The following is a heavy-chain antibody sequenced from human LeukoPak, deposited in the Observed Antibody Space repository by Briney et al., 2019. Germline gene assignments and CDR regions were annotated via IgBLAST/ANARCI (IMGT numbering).Heavy chain of an antibody. CDR1: GGSISSYY. CDR3: ARDRSGSSAYYSAVDL. CDR2: FYVSGNS. V-gene: IGHV4-4*07. Sequence: SETLPLTCTVSGGSISSYYWSWIRQPAGKGLEWIGRFYVSGNSNYNPSLQSRVNMSVDTSKNQFSLKLSSLTAADTAVYYCARDRSGSSAYYSAVDLWGRGTGDTVSS. J-gene: IGHJ3*01. D-gene: IGHD3-22*01.